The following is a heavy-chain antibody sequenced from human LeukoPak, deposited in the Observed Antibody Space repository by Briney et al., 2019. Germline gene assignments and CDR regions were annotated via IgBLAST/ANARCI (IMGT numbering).Heavy chain of an antibody. V-gene: IGHV5-51*01. CDR2: IYPGDSDT. J-gene: IGHJ5*02. CDR3: ARYSDYGGNSPNWFDP. D-gene: IGHD4-23*01. Sequence: GESLKISCKGSGYSFTSYWIGWVRQMPGKGLEWMGIIYPGDSDTRYSPSFQGQVTISADKSITTAYLQWSSLKASDTAMYYCARYSDYGGNSPNWFDPWGQGTLVTVSS. CDR1: GYSFTSYW.